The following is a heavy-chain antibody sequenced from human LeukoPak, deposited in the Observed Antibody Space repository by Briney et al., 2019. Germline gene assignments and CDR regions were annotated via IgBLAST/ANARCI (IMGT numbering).Heavy chain of an antibody. V-gene: IGHV3-30*18. J-gene: IGHJ4*02. CDR1: GFIFSSYG. CDR2: ISYDGSNK. CDR3: AKDGRDIVVVVAATLYNTGYYFDY. Sequence: GGSLRLSCAASGFIFSSYGMHWVRQAPGKGLEWVAVISYDGSNKYYADSVKGRFTISRDNSKNTLYLQMNSLRAEDTAVYYCAKDGRDIVVVVAATLYNTGYYFDYWGQGTLVTVSS. D-gene: IGHD2-15*01.